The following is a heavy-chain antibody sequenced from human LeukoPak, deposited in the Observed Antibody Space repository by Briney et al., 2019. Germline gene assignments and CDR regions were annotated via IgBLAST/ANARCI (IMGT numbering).Heavy chain of an antibody. J-gene: IGHJ2*01. Sequence: SETLSLTCTVSGGPINSYYWTWIRQPPGKGLEWVAYIYYSGSTKYHPSLKSRVNTSLDTSKNQFSLKLSSVTAADTAVYYCARDGNPWNLDVWGRGTLVTVSS. CDR3: ARDGNPWNLDV. CDR2: IYYSGST. D-gene: IGHD1-14*01. CDR1: GGPINSYY. V-gene: IGHV4-59*01.